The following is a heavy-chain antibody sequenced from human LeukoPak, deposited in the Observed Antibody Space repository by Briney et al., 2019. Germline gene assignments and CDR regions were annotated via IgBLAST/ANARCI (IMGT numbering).Heavy chain of an antibody. CDR1: GYTFNSYG. D-gene: IGHD6-19*01. Sequence: ASVKVSCKASGYTFNSYGISWVRQAPGQGLEWMGWISAHNGNTNYEEKVQGRVTMTTDTSTSTAYMELRSLRSDGTAVYYCARDKGTVATYYYYYMDVWGKGATVTVSS. J-gene: IGHJ6*03. CDR3: ARDKGTVATYYYYYMDV. CDR2: ISAHNGNT. V-gene: IGHV1-18*01.